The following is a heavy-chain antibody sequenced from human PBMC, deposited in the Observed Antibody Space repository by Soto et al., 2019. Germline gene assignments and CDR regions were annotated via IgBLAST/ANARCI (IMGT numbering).Heavy chain of an antibody. CDR2: ISSSSRTT. D-gene: IGHD6-6*01. CDR1: GFTFSDYY. CDR3: ARDVYRYSSSSPEDV. Sequence: GSLRLSCAASGFTFSDYYMSWIRQAPGKGLDWVAYISSSSRTTKYGDSVKGRFTISRDNAKNSLFLRMNSLRGEDTAVYYCARDVYRYSSSSPEDVWGQGTTVTVSS. J-gene: IGHJ6*02. V-gene: IGHV3-11*06.